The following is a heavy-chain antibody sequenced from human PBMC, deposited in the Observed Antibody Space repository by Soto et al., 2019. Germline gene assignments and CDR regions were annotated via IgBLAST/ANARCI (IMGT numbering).Heavy chain of an antibody. CDR2: INADKGDT. J-gene: IGHJ5*02. V-gene: IGHV1-3*01. CDR3: AIRSLSGVATIWDYANWLDP. CDR1: GYSFTDFA. Sequence: QAPLVQSGAEVKKPGASVKVSCKASGYSFTDFAMHWVRLASGRRLEWMGWINADKGDTKYSPKFQGRVTITRDTSATTVYMKLSSLRSEDTAVFYCAIRSLSGVATIWDYANWLDPGGQGSLVTVST. D-gene: IGHD5-12*01.